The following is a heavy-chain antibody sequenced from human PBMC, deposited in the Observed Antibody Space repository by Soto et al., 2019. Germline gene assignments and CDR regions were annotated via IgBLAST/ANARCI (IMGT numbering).Heavy chain of an antibody. Sequence: PSETLSLTCAVYGGYFSGYYWSWIRQPPGKGLEWIGYINHSGSTNYNPSLKSRVTISVDTSENQFSLRLSSVTAADTAIYYCARGRHWLDYWGQGTLVTVSS. CDR1: GGYFSGYY. J-gene: IGHJ4*02. V-gene: IGHV4-34*01. CDR3: ARGRHWLDY. D-gene: IGHD6-19*01. CDR2: INHSGST.